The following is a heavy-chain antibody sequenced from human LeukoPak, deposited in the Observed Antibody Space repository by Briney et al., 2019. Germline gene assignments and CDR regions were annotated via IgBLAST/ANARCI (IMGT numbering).Heavy chain of an antibody. CDR2: ISSSGSTI. CDR3: ARVQLWLFFDY. D-gene: IGHD5-18*01. Sequence: GGSLRLSCAASGFTFSDYYMSWIRQAPGKGLEWVSYISSSGSTIYYADSVKGRFTNSRDNAKNSLYLQMNNLRAEDTAVYYCARVQLWLFFDYWGQGTLVTVSS. V-gene: IGHV3-11*01. CDR1: GFTFSDYY. J-gene: IGHJ4*02.